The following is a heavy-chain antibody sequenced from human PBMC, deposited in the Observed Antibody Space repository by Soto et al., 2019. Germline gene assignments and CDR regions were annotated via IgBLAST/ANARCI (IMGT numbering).Heavy chain of an antibody. J-gene: IGHJ4*02. D-gene: IGHD1-26*01. V-gene: IGHV4-31*03. CDR2: IYYSGST. CDR1: GGSLSSGGYY. Sequence: QVQLQESGPGLVKPSQTLSLTCTVSGGSLSSGGYYWSWIRQHPGKGLEWIGYIYYSGSTYYNPSLKSRVTITVDTSKHQFSLKLSSVTAADTAVYYCARIEGYSGSAEYYFDYWGQGTLVTVSS. CDR3: ARIEGYSGSAEYYFDY.